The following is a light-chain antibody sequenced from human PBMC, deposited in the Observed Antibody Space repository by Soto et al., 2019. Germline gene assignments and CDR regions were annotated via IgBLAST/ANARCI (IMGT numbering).Light chain of an antibody. CDR2: AAS. Sequence: DIQMTQSPSSLSASVGDRVTITCRASQSIHSYLNWYQQKAGKAPKLLIYAASSLQSGVPSRFSSSGFGTDFTLTISSLQPEDFATYYCQQSYSTPRTFGQGTKVEIK. J-gene: IGKJ1*01. CDR1: QSIHSY. V-gene: IGKV1-39*01. CDR3: QQSYSTPRT.